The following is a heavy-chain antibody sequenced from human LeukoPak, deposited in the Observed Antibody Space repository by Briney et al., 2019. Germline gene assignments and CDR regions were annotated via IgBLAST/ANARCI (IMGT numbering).Heavy chain of an antibody. Sequence: PSETLSLTCTVSGGSISSSSYYWGWIRQPPGKGLEWIGHIYYSGSTNYNPSLESRLTISADRSKNQFSLKLSSVTAADTAVYHCARLLRTVAGTDSWGQGILVSVSS. J-gene: IGHJ4*02. V-gene: IGHV4-39*01. CDR1: GGSISSSSYY. CDR3: ARLLRTVAGTDS. D-gene: IGHD6-19*01. CDR2: IYYSGST.